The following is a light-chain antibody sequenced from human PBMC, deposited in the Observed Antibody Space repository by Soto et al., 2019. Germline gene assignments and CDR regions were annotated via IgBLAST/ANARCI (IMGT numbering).Light chain of an antibody. J-gene: IGKJ4*01. CDR2: DAS. CDR3: QRYNNWPLT. Sequence: EIVITQSPATLSVSPGERATLSCRASQSVSSNLAWYQQKPGQAPRLLIYDASTRATGVPARFSGSGSGTEFTLTINSLQSEDFAVYYCQRYNNWPLTFGGGTKVDIK. CDR1: QSVSSN. V-gene: IGKV3-15*01.